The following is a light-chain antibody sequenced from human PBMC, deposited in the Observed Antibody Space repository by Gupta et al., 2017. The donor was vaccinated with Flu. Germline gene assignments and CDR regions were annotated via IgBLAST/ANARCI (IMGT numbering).Light chain of an antibody. J-gene: IGLJ2*01. CDR3: SSQRSSINLLV. V-gene: IGLV2-14*01. CDR2: EVS. Sequence: SALPQPAYVSGSPGQSLTISSTGTSSDVGGSHFVSWYHHHPGKAPKLLIYEVSTRRSVVSNRFSGSKYVITTSLTIPGLQAEDDADYYPSSQRSSINLLVFGGGTKLTVL. CDR1: SSDVGGSHF.